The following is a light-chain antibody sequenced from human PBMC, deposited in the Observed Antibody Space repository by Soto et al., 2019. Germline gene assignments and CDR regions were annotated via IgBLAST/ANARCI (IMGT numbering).Light chain of an antibody. CDR2: DVS. J-gene: IGLJ1*01. CDR1: SSDVGGYNY. V-gene: IGLV2-14*01. Sequence: QSALTQPASVSGSPGQSITISCTGTSSDVGGYNYVSWYQQHPGKAPKLMIYDVSNRPSGVSNRFSGSKSGNTASLTISGLQAEDEADYYCSSYTSSSFPYVFGTGTKGHRP. CDR3: SSYTSSSFPYV.